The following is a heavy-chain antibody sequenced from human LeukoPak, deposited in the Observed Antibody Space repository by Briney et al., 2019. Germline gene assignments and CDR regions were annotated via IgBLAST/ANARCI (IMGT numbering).Heavy chain of an antibody. J-gene: IGHJ4*02. CDR2: INPNSGGT. Sequence: GASVKVSCKASGYTFNGYLMPWVRQAPGQGLERMGWINPNSGGTNYAQKFQGRVTMTRDTSISTAYMELSRLRSDDTAVYYCARGGIQLWFLVDYWGQGTLVTVPS. D-gene: IGHD5-18*01. CDR3: ARGGIQLWFLVDY. CDR1: GYTFNGYL. V-gene: IGHV1-2*02.